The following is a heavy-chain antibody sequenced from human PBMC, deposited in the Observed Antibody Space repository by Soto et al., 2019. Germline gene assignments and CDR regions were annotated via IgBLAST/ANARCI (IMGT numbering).Heavy chain of an antibody. CDR2: IWYDGSNK. CDR1: GFTFSSYG. Sequence: GGSLRLSCAASGFTFSSYGMHWVRQAPGKGLEWVAVIWYDGSNKYYADSVKGRFTISRDNSKNTLYLQMNSLRAEDTAVYYCARAYCSGGSCHGLDAFDIWGQGTMVTVSS. J-gene: IGHJ3*02. V-gene: IGHV3-33*01. D-gene: IGHD2-15*01. CDR3: ARAYCSGGSCHGLDAFDI.